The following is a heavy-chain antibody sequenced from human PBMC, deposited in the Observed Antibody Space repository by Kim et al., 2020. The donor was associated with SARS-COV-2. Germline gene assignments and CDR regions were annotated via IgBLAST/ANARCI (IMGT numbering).Heavy chain of an antibody. CDR1: GGSFRGYY. CDR3: AVGDDQAFDI. D-gene: IGHD1-26*01. CDR2: IKRGGST. V-gene: IGHV4-34*01. J-gene: IGHJ3*02. Sequence: SETLSLRCAVYGGSFRGYYWSWIRQPPGKGLEWIGEIKRGGSTNYKPSLKSRVTMSIDTSTNQFSLKLTSVTAADTAVYYCAVGDDQAFDIWGQGTMVTVSS.